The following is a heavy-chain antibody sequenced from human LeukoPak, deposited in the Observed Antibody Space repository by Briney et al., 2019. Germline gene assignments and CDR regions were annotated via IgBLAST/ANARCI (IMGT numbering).Heavy chain of an antibody. CDR3: AKSRDAWYVEY. CDR2: ITGSGFSI. J-gene: IGHJ4*02. CDR1: GFTFSSYA. D-gene: IGHD5-24*01. V-gene: IGHV3-23*01. Sequence: QPGGSLRLSCAASGFTFSSYAMSWVRQAPGKGLEWVSGITGSGFSIYYADSVKGRFTISRDNSKNTLYLQMNSLSGEDTAVYYCAKSRDAWYVEYWGQGTLVTVSS.